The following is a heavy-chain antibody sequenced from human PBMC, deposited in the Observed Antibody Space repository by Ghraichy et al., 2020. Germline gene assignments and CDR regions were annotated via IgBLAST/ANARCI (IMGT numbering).Heavy chain of an antibody. Sequence: SQTLSLTCGVLGDSLTNHWWNWIRQPPGKGLEWLGYIYYNANANYKPSLKSRVNISVDTSKNQVFLSLSSVTAADTAVYYCARGDWVTPRLWGQGTLVTVSS. CDR3: ARGDWVTPRL. CDR1: GDSLTNHW. D-gene: IGHD4-23*01. V-gene: IGHV4-59*11. J-gene: IGHJ4*02. CDR2: IYYNANA.